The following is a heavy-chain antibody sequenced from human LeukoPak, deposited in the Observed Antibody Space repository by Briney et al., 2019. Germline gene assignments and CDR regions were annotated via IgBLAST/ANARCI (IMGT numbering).Heavy chain of an antibody. CDR1: GGSFSGYY. D-gene: IGHD3-22*01. V-gene: IGHV4-34*01. Sequence: PSETLSLTCAVYGGSFSGYYWSWIRQPPGKGLEWIGEINHSGSTNYNPSLKSRVTISVDTSKNQFSLKLSSVTAADTAVYYCARPATTRITMKDAFDIWGQGTMVTVSS. J-gene: IGHJ3*02. CDR2: INHSGST. CDR3: ARPATTRITMKDAFDI.